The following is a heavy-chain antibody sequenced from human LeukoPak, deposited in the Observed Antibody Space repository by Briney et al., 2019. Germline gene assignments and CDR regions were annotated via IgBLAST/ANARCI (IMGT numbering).Heavy chain of an antibody. V-gene: IGHV3-53*01. CDR1: GFTVSSNY. CDR3: AYLSGYYFDY. CDR2: SFSGTNT. Sequence: GGSLRLSCAASGFTVSSNYMSWVRQAPGKGLEWVSAISFSGTNTYYADSVKGRFTISRDNLKNTLYLQMNSLGAGDTAVYYCAYLSGYYFDYWGQGTLVTVSS. D-gene: IGHD3-3*01. J-gene: IGHJ4*02.